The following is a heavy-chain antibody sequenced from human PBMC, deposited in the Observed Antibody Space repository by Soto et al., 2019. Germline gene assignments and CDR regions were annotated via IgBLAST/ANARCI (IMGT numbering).Heavy chain of an antibody. V-gene: IGHV4-59*08. CDR3: TRRYVPCFEY. Sequence: SETLYLTCTVSGGSISSYYLSWIRQPPGKGLEWIGYIYYSGSTNYNPSLKSRVTISVDTSKNQFSLKLSSVTASYIAVYYCTRRYVPCFEYWGKGTLDTGSS. D-gene: IGHD5-12*01. J-gene: IGHJ4*02. CDR1: GGSISSYY. CDR2: IYYSGST.